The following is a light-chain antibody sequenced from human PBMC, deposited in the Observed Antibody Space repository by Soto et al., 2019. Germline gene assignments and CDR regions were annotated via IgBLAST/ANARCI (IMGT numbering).Light chain of an antibody. CDR2: DAS. J-gene: IGKJ4*01. CDR1: QSVSSY. Sequence: EIVLTQSPATLSLSPGERATLSCGASQSVSSYLAWYQQKPGQAPRLLLYDASNRATGIPARFSGSGSGTDFTLTISSLEPEDFAVYYCQQRSNWPLTFGGGTKLEL. CDR3: QQRSNWPLT. V-gene: IGKV3-11*01.